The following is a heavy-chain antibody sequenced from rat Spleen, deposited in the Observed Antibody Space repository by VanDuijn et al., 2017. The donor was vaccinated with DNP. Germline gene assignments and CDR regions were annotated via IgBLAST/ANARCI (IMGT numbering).Heavy chain of an antibody. D-gene: IGHD4-3*01. CDR3: ARWYNSGYYFDY. V-gene: IGHV1-43*01. Sequence: QVQLQQSGAELAKPGSSVKISCKASGYTFTSYYTGWLKQTTGQGLEYIGYLNMGSGGTHYNEKFKGKATLTVDKSSNTAFMQLSSLTPDDSAVYYCARWYNSGYYFDYWGQGVMVTVSS. CDR1: GYTFTSYY. J-gene: IGHJ2*01. CDR2: LNMGSGGT.